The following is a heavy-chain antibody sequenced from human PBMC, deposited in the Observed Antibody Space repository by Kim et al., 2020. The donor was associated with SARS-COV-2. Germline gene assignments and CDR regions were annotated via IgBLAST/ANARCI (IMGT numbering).Heavy chain of an antibody. CDR1: GFTFSSYS. J-gene: IGHJ4*02. CDR2: ISSSSSYI. Sequence: GGSLRLSCAASGFTFSSYSMNWVRQAPGKGLEWVSFISSSSSYIYYADPVKGRFTISRDNAKNSLYLQMNSLRAEDTTVYYCARGRQQLDICFDYWGQGTLVTVSS. D-gene: IGHD6-13*01. CDR3: ARGRQQLDICFDY. V-gene: IGHV3-21*01.